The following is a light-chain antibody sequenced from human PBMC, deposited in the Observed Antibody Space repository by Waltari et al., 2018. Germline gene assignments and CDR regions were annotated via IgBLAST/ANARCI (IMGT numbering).Light chain of an antibody. V-gene: IGKV1D-12*01. CDR2: GAS. CDR3: QQANSFPLA. CDR1: QDIHTW. J-gene: IGKJ1*01. Sequence: DMQMTQSPSYVSESVGDRVTITCRASQDIHTWLAWYQQKPGKAPKLLIYGASSLQSGVPSRFSGSGSGTDFTLVISSLQPEDFATYYCQQANSFPLAFGQGTKVEMK.